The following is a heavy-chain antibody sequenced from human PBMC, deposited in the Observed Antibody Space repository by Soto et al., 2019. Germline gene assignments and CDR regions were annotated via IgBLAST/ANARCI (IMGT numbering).Heavy chain of an antibody. J-gene: IGHJ5*02. V-gene: IGHV1-69*15. CDR2: IIPIFGTT. Sequence: QVQLVQSGAELKKPGSSVKVSCKASGGTFSNYAITWVRQAPGQGLEWLGRIIPIFGTTDYAQKFQGRVTITAXXXTXSAYMELSSLRSDDTAVYYCAKDGGREGYFGRWVAPWGQGTLVTVSS. D-gene: IGHD2-15*01. CDR3: AKDGGREGYFGRWVAP. CDR1: GGTFSNYA.